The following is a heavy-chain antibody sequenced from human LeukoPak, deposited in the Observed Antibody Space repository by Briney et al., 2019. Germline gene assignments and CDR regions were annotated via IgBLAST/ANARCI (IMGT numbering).Heavy chain of an antibody. CDR1: GYTFTSYG. D-gene: IGHD6-13*01. Sequence: ASVKVSCKASGYTFTSYGISWVRQAPGQGLEWMGWISAYNGNTNYAQKLQGRVTMTTDTSTSTAYMELRSLRSGDTAVYYCARSSPYSSSLGDDYWGQGTLVTVSS. J-gene: IGHJ4*02. CDR3: ARSSPYSSSLGDDY. CDR2: ISAYNGNT. V-gene: IGHV1-18*01.